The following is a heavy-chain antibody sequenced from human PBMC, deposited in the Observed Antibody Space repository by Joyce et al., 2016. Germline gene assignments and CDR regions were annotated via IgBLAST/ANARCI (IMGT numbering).Heavy chain of an antibody. Sequence: QVQLQESGPGLVKPSQTLSLTCTVSGGSISSGSYWWTWIRQPAGKGLEWIGRFYSSGNINHNPTFKSRVTISGDTSKNQVSLKLNSVTAADTAIYYCARGGISLANWFDPWGQGILVTVSS. CDR3: ARGGISLANWFDP. CDR2: FYSSGNI. CDR1: GGSISSGSYW. V-gene: IGHV4-61*02. J-gene: IGHJ5*02. D-gene: IGHD6-13*01.